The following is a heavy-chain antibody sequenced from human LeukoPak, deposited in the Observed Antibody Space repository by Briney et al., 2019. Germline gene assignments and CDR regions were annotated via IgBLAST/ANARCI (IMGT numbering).Heavy chain of an antibody. J-gene: IGHJ4*02. D-gene: IGHD6-13*01. V-gene: IGHV3-13*01. CDR1: GFTFSSYD. CDR3: ARVSVAAAGFDY. Sequence: GGSLRLSCAASGFTFSSYDMHWVRQATGKGLEWVSAIGTAGDTYYPGSVKGRFTISRENAKNSLYLQMNSLRAGDTAVYYCARVSVAAAGFDYWGQGTLVTVSS. CDR2: IGTAGDT.